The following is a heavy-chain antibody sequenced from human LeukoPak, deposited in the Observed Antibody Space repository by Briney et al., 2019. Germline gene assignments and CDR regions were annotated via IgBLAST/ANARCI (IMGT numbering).Heavy chain of an antibody. V-gene: IGHV1-69*13. D-gene: IGHD3-10*01. Sequence: GASVKVSCKASGGTFSSYAISWVRQAPGQGLEWMGRIIPIFGTANYAQKFQGRVTITADESTSTAYMELSSLRSEDTAVYYCARGDITMVRGVHFDYWGQGTLVTVSS. J-gene: IGHJ4*02. CDR1: GGTFSSYA. CDR2: IIPIFGTA. CDR3: ARGDITMVRGVHFDY.